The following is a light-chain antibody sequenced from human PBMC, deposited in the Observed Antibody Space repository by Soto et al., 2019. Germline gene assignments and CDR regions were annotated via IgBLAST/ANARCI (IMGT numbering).Light chain of an antibody. Sequence: DIQMTQSPSTLSASVGDRVTITCRASQSISNWLAWYQQKPGKAPKVLIYKASSLESGVPSRFSCSGSGTEFPITISSLKPDDFATYYSQQDNSYSPLSFGGGTKVEIK. CDR1: QSISNW. CDR2: KAS. V-gene: IGKV1-5*03. CDR3: QQDNSYSPLS. J-gene: IGKJ4*01.